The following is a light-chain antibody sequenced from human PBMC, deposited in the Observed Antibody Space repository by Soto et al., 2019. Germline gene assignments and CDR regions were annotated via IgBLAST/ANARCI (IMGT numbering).Light chain of an antibody. CDR2: AAS. Sequence: SQLXPSPSLMSASVGDRVTITCRASQGSSSYLDWYQQKTGKAPKLLIYAASTLHSGVPSTFSGSGSGKEFTITISSLQPEDFATYYCQQLNSYPRTFGQGTKV. CDR3: QQLNSYPRT. V-gene: IGKV1-9*01. CDR1: QGSSSY. J-gene: IGKJ1*01.